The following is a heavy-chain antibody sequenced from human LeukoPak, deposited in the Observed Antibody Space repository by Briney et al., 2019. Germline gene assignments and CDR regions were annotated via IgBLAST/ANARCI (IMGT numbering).Heavy chain of an antibody. CDR3: ARDEGRGFFDF. J-gene: IGHJ4*02. V-gene: IGHV6-1*01. D-gene: IGHD3-10*01. CDR2: TYYRSKWYK. Sequence: SQTLSLTCAISGDSVSSNSAAWYWIRQSPSRGLEWLGRTYYRSKWYKNYAVSVKSRITINPDISKNQFSLQLNSVTPEDTAVYYCARDEGRGFFDFWGQGTLVTVSS. CDR1: GDSVSSNSAA.